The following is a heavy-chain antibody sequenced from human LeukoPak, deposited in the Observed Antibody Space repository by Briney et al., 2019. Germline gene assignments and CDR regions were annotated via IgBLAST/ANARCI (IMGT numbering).Heavy chain of an antibody. CDR2: ISDSGST. CDR3: ARGRPSSGWYNHWFDP. J-gene: IGHJ5*02. Sequence: PSETVSRTGAGYGGSFSCYYWSWIRQPPGKGLEWIGEISDSGSTNAKPSLTSRVTISVEPSKNQFSLTQSSVTAAATAVYYCARGRPSSGWYNHWFDPRGQGTLVTVSS. V-gene: IGHV4-34*01. CDR1: GGSFSCYY. D-gene: IGHD6-19*01.